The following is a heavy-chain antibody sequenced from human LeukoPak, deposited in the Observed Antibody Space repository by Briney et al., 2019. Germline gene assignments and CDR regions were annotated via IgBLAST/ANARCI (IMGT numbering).Heavy chain of an antibody. J-gene: IGHJ5*02. CDR2: ISGSGGST. CDR3: AKDFSGGATFSSIWFDP. V-gene: IGHV3-23*01. CDR1: GFTVSSNY. D-gene: IGHD3-10*01. Sequence: GGSLRLSCAASGFTVSSNYMSWVRQAPGKGLEWVSAISGSGGSTYYADSMKGRFTISRDNSKNTLYLQMNSLRAEDTAVYYGAKDFSGGATFSSIWFDPWGQGTLVTVSS.